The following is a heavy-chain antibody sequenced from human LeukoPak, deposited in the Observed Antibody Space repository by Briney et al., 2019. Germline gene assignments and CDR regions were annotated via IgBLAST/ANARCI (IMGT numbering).Heavy chain of an antibody. D-gene: IGHD2-2*03. V-gene: IGHV1-69*04. J-gene: IGHJ3*02. CDR2: IIPIFGIA. Sequence: SVKVSCKASGGTFSSYAISWVRQAPGQGLEWMGRIIPIFGIANYAQKFQGRVTITADKSTSTAYMEPSSLRSEDTAVYYCARASGYCSSTSCHDAFDIWGQGTMVTVSS. CDR3: ARASGYCSSTSCHDAFDI. CDR1: GGTFSSYA.